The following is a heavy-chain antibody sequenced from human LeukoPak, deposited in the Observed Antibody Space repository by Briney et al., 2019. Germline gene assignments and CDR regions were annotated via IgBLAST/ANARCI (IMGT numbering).Heavy chain of an antibody. CDR1: SGSISTSNYY. D-gene: IGHD6-19*01. J-gene: IGHJ4*02. Sequence: SETLSLTCTVSSGSISTSNYYWGWVRQPPGKALEWIGNIFYSGSTYYSPSLKSRVTMSVDTSKNQFSLKLSSVTAADTAVYYCAREVGHYSSGWFSSEYYFDYWGQGTLVTVSS. CDR3: AREVGHYSSGWFSSEYYFDY. CDR2: IFYSGST. V-gene: IGHV4-39*07.